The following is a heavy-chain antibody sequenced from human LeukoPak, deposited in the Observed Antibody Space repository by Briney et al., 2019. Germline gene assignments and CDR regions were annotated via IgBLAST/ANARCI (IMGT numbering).Heavy chain of an antibody. CDR1: GGSISSGRYC. V-gene: IGHV4-61*02. J-gene: IGHJ6*03. CDR2: VDTSGST. CDR3: ARVRVVPAAQHPVYYYYYMDV. D-gene: IGHD2-2*01. Sequence: SETLSLTCTVSGGSISSGRYCWSWIRQPAGEGLEWIGRVDTSGSTNYYPSLKSRVTIAVDTTKKQFSLKLISVTAADTAVYYCARVRVVPAAQHPVYYYYYMDVWGKGTTVTISS.